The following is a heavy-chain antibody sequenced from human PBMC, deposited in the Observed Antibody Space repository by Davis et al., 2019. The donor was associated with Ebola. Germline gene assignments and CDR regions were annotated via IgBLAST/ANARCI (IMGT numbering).Heavy chain of an antibody. CDR2: IIPVFGTT. J-gene: IGHJ3*02. Sequence: SVKVSCKASGGTFSSYGISWVRQAPGQGLEWMGGIIPVFGTTNYAQKFQGRVTITADKSTSTAYMELSSLRSEDTAVYYCATSVWGSYKDAFDIWGQGTMVTVSS. CDR1: GGTFSSYG. CDR3: ATSVWGSYKDAFDI. V-gene: IGHV1-69*06. D-gene: IGHD3-16*01.